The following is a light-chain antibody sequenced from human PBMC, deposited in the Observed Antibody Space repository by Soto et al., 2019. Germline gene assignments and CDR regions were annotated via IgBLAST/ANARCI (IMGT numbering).Light chain of an antibody. CDR2: RAS. CDR1: QSISNW. CDR3: QQYNSYSPRLT. V-gene: IGKV1-5*03. Sequence: DIQMTQSPSTLSASVGDRVTITCRASQSISNWLAWYQQKPGKAPKLLIYRASSLESGVPSRFSGSGSGTEFTLTISSLQPDHFATYYCQQYNSYSPRLTFGGGTKVETK. J-gene: IGKJ4*01.